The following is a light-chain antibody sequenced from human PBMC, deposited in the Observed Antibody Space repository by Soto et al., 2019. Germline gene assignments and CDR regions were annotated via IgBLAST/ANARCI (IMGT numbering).Light chain of an antibody. CDR3: QQFDSVPCT. CDR1: QVITNY. CDR2: DAS. V-gene: IGKV1-33*01. Sequence: IQMTQSPSSLSVSVGDRVTITCQASQVITNYLIWYQQKPGKAPKLLIYDASSLGTGVSSRFSGSGSGPPFTLTISRLQPEDIATYYCQQFDSVPCTLGQGTKLELK. J-gene: IGKJ2*02.